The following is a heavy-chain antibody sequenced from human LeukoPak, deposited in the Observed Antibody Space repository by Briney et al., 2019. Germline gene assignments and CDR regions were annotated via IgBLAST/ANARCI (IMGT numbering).Heavy chain of an antibody. Sequence: ASVKVSCKASGYTFTSYYIHWVRQAPGEGLEWLGIIDPSGGGTTYAQKFQGRVTITADESTSTAYMELSSLRSEDTAVYYCARAAESVRYFDWSRLLYYFDYWGQGTLVTVSS. D-gene: IGHD3-9*01. V-gene: IGHV1-46*01. CDR3: ARAAESVRYFDWSRLLYYFDY. CDR1: GYTFTSYY. J-gene: IGHJ4*02. CDR2: IDPSGGGT.